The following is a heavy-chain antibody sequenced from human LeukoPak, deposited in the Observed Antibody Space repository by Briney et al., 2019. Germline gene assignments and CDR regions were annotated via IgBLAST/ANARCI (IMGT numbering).Heavy chain of an antibody. J-gene: IGHJ6*04. Sequence: GGSLRLSGAASGFTFSSNAMGWVGKAPGKGLEWVSVIYSGGSTYYADYVEGRFTISRDNSKNTLYLQMNSLRAEDTAVYYCAELGITMIGGVWGKGTTVTISS. CDR3: AELGITMIGGV. D-gene: IGHD3-10*02. CDR1: GFTFSSNA. V-gene: IGHV3-66*01. CDR2: IYSGGST.